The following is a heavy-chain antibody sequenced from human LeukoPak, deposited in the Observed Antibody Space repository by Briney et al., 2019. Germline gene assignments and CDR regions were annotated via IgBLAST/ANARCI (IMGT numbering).Heavy chain of an antibody. Sequence: SETLSLTCTVSGGPISSGSYHWSWIRQPAGKGLEWIGRIYTSGSTNYNPSLKSRVTISVDTSKNQFSLKLSSVTAADTAVYYCARDREIVVVEGGAFDIWGQGTMVTVSS. CDR3: ARDREIVVVEGGAFDI. V-gene: IGHV4-61*02. CDR1: GGPISSGSYH. J-gene: IGHJ3*02. D-gene: IGHD3-22*01. CDR2: IYTSGST.